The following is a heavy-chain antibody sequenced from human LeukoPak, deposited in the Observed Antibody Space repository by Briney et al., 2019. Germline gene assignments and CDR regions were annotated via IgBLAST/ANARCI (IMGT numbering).Heavy chain of an antibody. CDR2: TYYSGST. D-gene: IGHD3-3*01. J-gene: IGHJ4*02. CDR1: GGSISSHC. Sequence: SETLSLTCTVSGGSISSHCWSWIRQPPGKGLEWIGLTYYSGSTNFNPSLKSRVTISLDTSKNQFSLKLRSVTAADTTVYYCARVLEDYDFWSGYVDYWGQGTLVTVSS. CDR3: ARVLEDYDFWSGYVDY. V-gene: IGHV4-59*11.